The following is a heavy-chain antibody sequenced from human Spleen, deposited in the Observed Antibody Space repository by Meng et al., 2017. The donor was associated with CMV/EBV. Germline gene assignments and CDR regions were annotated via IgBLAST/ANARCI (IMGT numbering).Heavy chain of an antibody. J-gene: IGHJ4*02. V-gene: IGHV4-39*01. CDR2: LYHSGGT. Sequence: GPLRLSCTVSGASVTSSSYNWGWIRQPPGKRLEWIGSLYHSGGTYYNPSLRSRVAISVDTSRSQFSLTLRFVTAADTAMYYCARHRWDCSTTSCYWNYWGQGSLVTVSS. CDR1: GASVTSSSYN. CDR3: ARHRWDCSTTSCYWNY. D-gene: IGHD2-2*01.